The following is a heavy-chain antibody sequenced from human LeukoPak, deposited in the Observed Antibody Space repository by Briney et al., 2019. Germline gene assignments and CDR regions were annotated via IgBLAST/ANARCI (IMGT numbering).Heavy chain of an antibody. V-gene: IGHV3-23*01. CDR1: GFTFSSYA. CDR2: ISGSGGST. D-gene: IGHD2-2*01. Sequence: GGSLRLSCAASGFTFSSYAMSWVRQAPGKGLEWVSAISGSGGSTYYADSVKGRFTISRDNSKNTLYLQMNSLRAEDTAVYYCAKVPNIVVVPAATAYYFDYWGQGTLVTVSS. CDR3: AKVPNIVVVPAATAYYFDY. J-gene: IGHJ4*02.